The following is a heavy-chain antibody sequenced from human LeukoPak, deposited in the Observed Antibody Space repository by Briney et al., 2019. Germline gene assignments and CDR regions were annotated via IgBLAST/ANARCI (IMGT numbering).Heavy chain of an antibody. Sequence: GGSLRLSCVASGFTFSTYAMSWVRQAPGKGLQWVSAISGSGASTYYVDSVKGRFTISRDNSKSTLYLQMNSLRAEDTAVYYCAKVGQRLIRGFLGYWGQGTLVTVSS. CDR1: GFTFSTYA. J-gene: IGHJ4*02. CDR2: ISGSGAST. D-gene: IGHD6-19*01. V-gene: IGHV3-23*01. CDR3: AKVGQRLIRGFLGY.